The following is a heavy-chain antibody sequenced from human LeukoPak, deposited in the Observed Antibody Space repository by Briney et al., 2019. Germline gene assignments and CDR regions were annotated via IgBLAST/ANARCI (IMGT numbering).Heavy chain of an antibody. CDR3: ARAAQYYDIMTGYTPRHYYGMDV. Sequence: SETLSLTCAVYGRYFSGNYWSWIRQPPGKGLEWIGEINQSGSTNYNPSLKSRVTISVDTSKNQFSLKLSSVTAADTAVYYCARAAQYYDIMTGYTPRHYYGMDVWGQGTTVTVSS. D-gene: IGHD3-9*01. J-gene: IGHJ6*02. CDR1: GRYFSGNY. CDR2: INQSGST. V-gene: IGHV4-34*01.